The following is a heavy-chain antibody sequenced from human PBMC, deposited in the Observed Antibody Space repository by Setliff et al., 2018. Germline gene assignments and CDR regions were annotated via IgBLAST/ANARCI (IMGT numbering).Heavy chain of an antibody. V-gene: IGHV4-61*10. D-gene: IGHD6-6*01. J-gene: IGHJ6*03. CDR3: AGGTIVAPGGYFYYMDV. CDR2: VFATGNT. Sequence: PSETLSLTCTVSGASISSGQNYWSWIRQPAGKGLEWIGHVFATGNTEYNPSLESRVTISVDTSKHQISLKLNSVTAADTAVYYCAGGTIVAPGGYFYYMDVWGKGATVTVSS. CDR1: GASISSGQNY.